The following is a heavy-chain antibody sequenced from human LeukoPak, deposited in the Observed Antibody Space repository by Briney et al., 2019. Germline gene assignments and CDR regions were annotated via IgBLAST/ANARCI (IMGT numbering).Heavy chain of an antibody. CDR3: ARAPASIYRLSSGWPLYDY. J-gene: IGHJ4*02. Sequence: GASVKVSCKASGYTFTGYYMHWVRQAPGQGLEWMGWINPNSGGTNYAQKFQGRVTMTRDTSISTAYMELSRLRSDDTAVYYCARAPASIYRLSSGWPLYDYWGQGTLVTVSS. CDR1: GYTFTGYY. D-gene: IGHD6-19*01. V-gene: IGHV1-2*02. CDR2: INPNSGGT.